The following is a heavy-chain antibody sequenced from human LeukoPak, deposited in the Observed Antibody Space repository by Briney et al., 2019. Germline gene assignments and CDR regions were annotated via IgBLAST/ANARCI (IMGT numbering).Heavy chain of an antibody. J-gene: IGHJ3*02. V-gene: IGHV1-2*04. D-gene: IGHD3-9*01. CDR3: ARESSPPYYDILTGYYGNPDAFDI. Sequence: ASVEVSCQASGYTFTGYYMHWVRPAPGQGLEWMGWVNPNSGGTNYAQKFQGWVTMTRDTSISTAYMELSRLRSDDTAVYYCARESSPPYYDILTGYYGNPDAFDIWGQGTMVTVSS. CDR1: GYTFTGYY. CDR2: VNPNSGGT.